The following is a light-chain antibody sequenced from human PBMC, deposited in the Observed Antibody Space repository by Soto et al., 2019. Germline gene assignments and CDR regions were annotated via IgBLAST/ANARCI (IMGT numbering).Light chain of an antibody. Sequence: QSALTQPASVSGSPGQSITISCTGTSSDVGSDNLVSWYQQHPGKAPKLMIYEVSKRPSGVSNRFSGSKSGNTASLTISGLQAEDEADYYCCSYAGSSPVVFGGGTKLTVL. V-gene: IGLV2-23*02. J-gene: IGLJ2*01. CDR2: EVS. CDR3: CSYAGSSPVV. CDR1: SSDVGSDNL.